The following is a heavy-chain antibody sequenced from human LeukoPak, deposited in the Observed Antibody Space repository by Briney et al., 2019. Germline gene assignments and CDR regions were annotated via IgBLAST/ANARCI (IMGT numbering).Heavy chain of an antibody. CDR2: IYSGDST. CDR1: GLTASSNY. V-gene: IGHV3-66*01. J-gene: IGHJ5*02. CDR3: ARDDKNGRWSWFAP. Sequence: PGGSLRLSCAASGLTASSNYMTWVRQAPGKGLEWVSVIYSGDSTHYADSVKGRFTISRDNSKNTLYLQMNSLRAEDTAVYYCARDDKNGRWSWFAPWGQGTPVTVSS. D-gene: IGHD2-15*01.